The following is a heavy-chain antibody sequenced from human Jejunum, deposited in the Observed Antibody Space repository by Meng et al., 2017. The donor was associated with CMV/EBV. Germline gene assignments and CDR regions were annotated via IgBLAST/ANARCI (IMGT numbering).Heavy chain of an antibody. CDR1: Y. CDR2: INPDSGAT. Sequence: YIPWIRRAPGQGLEWMGWINPDSGATSYAQKFRGRVTMTRDTSTKTAYMELSRLRPDDTAVYYCAREGDIVFPSTIISYHYAMDVWGQGTTVTVSS. D-gene: IGHD2-15*01. V-gene: IGHV1-2*02. CDR3: AREGDIVFPSTIISYHYAMDV. J-gene: IGHJ6*02.